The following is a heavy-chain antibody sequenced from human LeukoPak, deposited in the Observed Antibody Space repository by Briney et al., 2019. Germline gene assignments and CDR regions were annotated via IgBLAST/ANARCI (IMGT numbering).Heavy chain of an antibody. D-gene: IGHD2-2*01. CDR2: IRYDGSNK. Sequence: GRSLRLSCAASGFTFSSYGMHWVRQAPGKGLEWVAFIRYDGSNKYYADSVKGRFTISRDNSKNTLYPQMNSLRAEDTAVYYCAALVVPAAEVFDYWGQGTLVTVSS. J-gene: IGHJ4*02. V-gene: IGHV3-30*02. CDR1: GFTFSSYG. CDR3: AALVVPAAEVFDY.